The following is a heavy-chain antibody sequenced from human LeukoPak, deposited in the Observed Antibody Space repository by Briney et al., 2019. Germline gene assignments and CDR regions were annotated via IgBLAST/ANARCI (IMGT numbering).Heavy chain of an antibody. Sequence: PSQTLSLTCAISGDTVSSSIAVWNWIRQSPSRGLEWLGRTYYRSKWYNDYAVSVESRITINPDTSKNQFSLQLNSVTPEDTAVYYCARADGDRDGYNFWFDPWGQGTLVTVSS. CDR3: ARADGDRDGYNFWFDP. CDR2: TYYRSKWYN. CDR1: GDTVSSSIAV. V-gene: IGHV6-1*01. J-gene: IGHJ5*02. D-gene: IGHD5-24*01.